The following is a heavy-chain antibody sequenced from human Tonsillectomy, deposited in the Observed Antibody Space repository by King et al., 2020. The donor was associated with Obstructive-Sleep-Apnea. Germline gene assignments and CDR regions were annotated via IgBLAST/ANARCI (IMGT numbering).Heavy chain of an antibody. CDR3: AREDPLAQLRLRYYYGMDV. Sequence: VQLVESGGGVVQPGRSLRLSCAASGFTFSGYAMHWVRQAPGKGLEWVTFISYDGSNTYYADSVKGRFTISRDNSKNTLYLQMNSLRPEDTAVYYCAREDPLAQLRLRYYYGMDVWGQGTTVTVSS. CDR1: GFTFSGYA. D-gene: IGHD1-7*01. J-gene: IGHJ6*02. V-gene: IGHV3-30*04. CDR2: ISYDGSNT.